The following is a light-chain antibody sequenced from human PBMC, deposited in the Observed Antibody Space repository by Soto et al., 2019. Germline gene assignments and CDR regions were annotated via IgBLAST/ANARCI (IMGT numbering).Light chain of an antibody. J-gene: IGLJ1*01. CDR3: SSYTSSSTLGV. CDR2: DVS. V-gene: IGLV2-14*01. Sequence: QSALTQPASVSGSPGQSITISCTGTSSDVGGYNYVSWYQQHPGKAPKLMIYDVSNRPSGVSNRFSGSKSGNTASLPISGRQAEDEADYYCSSYTSSSTLGVFGTGTKLTVL. CDR1: SSDVGGYNY.